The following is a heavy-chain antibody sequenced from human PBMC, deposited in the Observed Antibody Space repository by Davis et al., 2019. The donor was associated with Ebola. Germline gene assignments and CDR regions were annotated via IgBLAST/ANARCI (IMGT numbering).Heavy chain of an antibody. CDR1: GFTFSSYA. D-gene: IGHD4-17*01. CDR3: ARGQLMDYGDYLDY. Sequence: GESLKISCAASGFTFSSYAMHWVRQAPGKGLEWVAVISYDGSNKYYADSVKGRFTISRDNAKSSLYLQLNSLTAEDTAVYYCARGQLMDYGDYLDYWGQGTLVTVSS. J-gene: IGHJ4*02. CDR2: ISYDGSNK. V-gene: IGHV3-30-3*01.